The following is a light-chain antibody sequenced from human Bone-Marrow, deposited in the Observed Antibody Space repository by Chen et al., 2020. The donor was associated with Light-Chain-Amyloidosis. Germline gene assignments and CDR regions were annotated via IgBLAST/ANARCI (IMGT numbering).Light chain of an antibody. CDR2: DDS. CDR1: NIGSTI. V-gene: IGLV3-21*02. Sequence: SYVLTPPSSVSVAPGQTATFACGGNNIGSTIVHWYQQTPGQAPLLVVYDDSDRPSGIPERLSGSNSGNTATLTISRVEAGDEADYYCQVWDRSSDRPVFGGGTKLTVL. J-gene: IGLJ3*02. CDR3: QVWDRSSDRPV.